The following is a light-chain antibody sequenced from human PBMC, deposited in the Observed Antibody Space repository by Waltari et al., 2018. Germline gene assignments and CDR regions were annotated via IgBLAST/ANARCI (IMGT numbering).Light chain of an antibody. Sequence: SYELTQPPSVSVSPGQTASITCSGDKLGDNYACWYQQKPGQSPVQVIYEDSKRPSGHPERFSGSNSGNTATLTISGTQAMDEADYYCQAWDSSTPSYVFGTGTKVTVL. V-gene: IGLV3-1*01. CDR3: QAWDSSTPSYV. CDR2: EDS. CDR1: KLGDNY. J-gene: IGLJ1*01.